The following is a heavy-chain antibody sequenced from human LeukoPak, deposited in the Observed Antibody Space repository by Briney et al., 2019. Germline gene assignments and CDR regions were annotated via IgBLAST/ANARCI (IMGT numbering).Heavy chain of an antibody. CDR2: ISYDGSNK. J-gene: IGHJ4*02. Sequence: PGGSLRLSCAASGFTFSSYGMHWVRQAPGKGLEWVAVISYDGSNKYYADSVKGRFTISRDNSKNTLYLQMNSLRVEGTAVYYCARRAGAYSHPYDYWGQGTLVTVSS. CDR3: ARRAGAYSHPYDY. V-gene: IGHV3-30*03. CDR1: GFTFSSYG. D-gene: IGHD4/OR15-4a*01.